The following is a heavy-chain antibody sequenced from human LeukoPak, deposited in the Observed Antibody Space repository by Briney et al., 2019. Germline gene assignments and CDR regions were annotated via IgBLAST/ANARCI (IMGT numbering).Heavy chain of an antibody. D-gene: IGHD6-13*01. Sequence: SETLSLTCTVSGGSISSYYWSWIRQPPGKELEWIGYISYSGSTNYNPSLKSRVTISVDTSKNQFSLKLSSVTAADTAVYYCARRGSSSWVYFDCWGQGTLVTVSS. CDR1: GGSISSYY. CDR3: ARRGSSSWVYFDC. CDR2: ISYSGST. J-gene: IGHJ4*02. V-gene: IGHV4-59*08.